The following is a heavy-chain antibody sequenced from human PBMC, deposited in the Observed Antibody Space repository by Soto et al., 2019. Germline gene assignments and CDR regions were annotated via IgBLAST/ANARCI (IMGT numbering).Heavy chain of an antibody. J-gene: IGHJ4*02. CDR3: ARASPDYGDYAFDY. Sequence: ASVKVSCKASGGTFSSYTISWVRQAPGQGLEWMGRIIPILGIANYAQKFQGRVTITADKSTSTAYMELSSLRSEDTAVYYCARASPDYGDYAFDYWGQGTLVTVSS. CDR2: IIPILGIA. D-gene: IGHD4-17*01. V-gene: IGHV1-69*02. CDR1: GGTFSSYT.